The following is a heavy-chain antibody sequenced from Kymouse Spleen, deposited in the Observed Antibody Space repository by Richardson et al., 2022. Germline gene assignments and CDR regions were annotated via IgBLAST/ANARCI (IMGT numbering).Heavy chain of an antibody. V-gene: IGHV5-51*01. CDR3: ASLGYYDSSGYYDFDY. J-gene: IGHJ4*02. CDR1: GYSFTSYW. CDR2: IYPGDSDT. D-gene: IGHD3-22*01. Sequence: EVQLVQSGAEVKKPGESLKISCKGSGYSFTSYWIGWVRQMPGKGLEWMGIIYPGDSDTRYSPSFQGQVTISADKSISTAYLQWSSLKASDTAMYYCASLGYYDSSGYYDFDYWGQGTLVTVSS.